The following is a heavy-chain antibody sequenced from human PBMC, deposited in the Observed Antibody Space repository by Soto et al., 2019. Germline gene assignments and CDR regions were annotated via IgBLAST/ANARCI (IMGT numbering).Heavy chain of an antibody. V-gene: IGHV4-39*07. D-gene: IGHD3-3*01. J-gene: IGHJ4*02. CDR2: VYYSGNT. Sequence: SETLSLTCTVSGGSVSSSSYYWGWVRQPPGKGLEWIGSVYYSGNTKYNPSLKSRVTISADTSKNQFSLKLSSVTAADTAVYYCARGHYDFWSGYFATIDYWGQGTLVTVSS. CDR1: GGSVSSSSYY. CDR3: ARGHYDFWSGYFATIDY.